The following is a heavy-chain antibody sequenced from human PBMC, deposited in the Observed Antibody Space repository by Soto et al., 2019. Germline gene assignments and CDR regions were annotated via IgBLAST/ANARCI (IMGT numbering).Heavy chain of an antibody. CDR1: GYTFTGYY. V-gene: IGHV1-2*02. CDR2: INPNSGGT. CDR3: ARESSPEYFQH. Sequence: VSVKVSCKASGYTFTGYYLHWVRQAPGQGLEWMGWINPNSGGTNYAQKFQGRVTMTRDTSISTAYMELSRLRSDDTAVYYCARESSPEYFQHWGQGTLVTVSS. J-gene: IGHJ1*01.